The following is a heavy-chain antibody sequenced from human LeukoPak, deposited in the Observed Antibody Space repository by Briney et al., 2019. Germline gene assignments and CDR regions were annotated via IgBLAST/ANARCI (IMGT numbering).Heavy chain of an antibody. CDR1: GGSISSYY. Sequence: SETLSLTCTVSGGSISSYYWSWIRQPAGKGLEWIGRIYTSVSTNYNPSLKSRVTMSVDTSKNQFSLKLSSVTAADTAVYYCARVGTYYYDSSGQGGFDPWGQGTLVTVSS. CDR3: ARVGTYYYDSSGQGGFDP. D-gene: IGHD3-22*01. J-gene: IGHJ5*02. V-gene: IGHV4-4*07. CDR2: IYTSVST.